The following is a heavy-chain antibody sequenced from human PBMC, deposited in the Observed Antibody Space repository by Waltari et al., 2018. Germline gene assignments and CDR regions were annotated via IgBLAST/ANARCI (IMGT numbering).Heavy chain of an antibody. CDR1: GYSISSVYY. D-gene: IGHD3-9*01. J-gene: IGHJ4*02. Sequence: QVQLHESGPGQVKPSETLSLTCAVSGYSISSVYYWGWIRQPPGKGLEWIGSIYHSGSTYYTPSLKSRVTISVDTSKNQFSLKLSSVTAADTAVYYCARQLTFDYWGQGTLVTVSS. V-gene: IGHV4-38-2*01. CDR2: IYHSGST. CDR3: ARQLTFDY.